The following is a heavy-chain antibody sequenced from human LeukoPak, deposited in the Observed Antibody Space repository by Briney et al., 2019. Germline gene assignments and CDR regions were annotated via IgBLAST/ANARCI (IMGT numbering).Heavy chain of an antibody. D-gene: IGHD6-13*01. CDR2: ISYDGSNK. CDR3: ARVRCTYCLAAAGFDY. CDR1: GFTFSSYA. J-gene: IGHJ4*02. Sequence: TGGSLRLSCAASGFTFSSYAMHWVRQAPGKGLEWVAVISYDGSNKYYADSVKGRFTISRDNSKNTLYLQMNSLRAEDTAVYYCARVRCTYCLAAAGFDYWGQGTLVTVSS. V-gene: IGHV3-30-3*01.